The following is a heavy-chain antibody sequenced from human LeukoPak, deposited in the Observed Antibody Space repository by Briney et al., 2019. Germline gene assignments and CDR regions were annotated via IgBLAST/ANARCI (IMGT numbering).Heavy chain of an antibody. Sequence: SETLSLTCTVSGGSISGFYWGWIRQPPGKGLEWIGFIYYSGSANYNPSLKSRVTMSVDTSKNQFSLKLSSVTAADTAFYYCARDRDSSGWFDYWGQGTLVTASS. D-gene: IGHD6-19*01. CDR1: GGSISGFY. CDR3: ARDRDSSGWFDY. CDR2: IYYSGSA. V-gene: IGHV4-59*01. J-gene: IGHJ4*02.